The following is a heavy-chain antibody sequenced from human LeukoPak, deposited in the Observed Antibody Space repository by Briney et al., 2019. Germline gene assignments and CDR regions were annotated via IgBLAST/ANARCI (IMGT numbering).Heavy chain of an antibody. J-gene: IGHJ4*02. V-gene: IGHV3-33*01. CDR3: VRDSNLSFDY. D-gene: IGHD1-14*01. Sequence: PGGSLRLSCAASGFTFSSYGMHWVRQAPGKGLEWVAVIWYDGSNKYYADSVKGRFTISRDNAKSTLYLQMNSLRAEDTAVYYCVRDSNLSFDYWGQGSLVTVSS. CDR2: IWYDGSNK. CDR1: GFTFSSYG.